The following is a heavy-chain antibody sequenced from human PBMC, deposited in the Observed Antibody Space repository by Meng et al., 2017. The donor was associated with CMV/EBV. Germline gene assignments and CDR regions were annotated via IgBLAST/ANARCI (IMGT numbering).Heavy chain of an antibody. V-gene: IGHV3-66*02. CDR3: ARDLYYYDSSGYYDYYYGMDV. D-gene: IGHD3-22*01. CDR2: IYSGGST. Sequence: GESLKISCAASGFTVSSNYMSWVRQAPGKGLEWVSVIYSGGSTYYADSVKGRFTIYRDNSKNTLYLQMNSLRAEDTAVYYCARDLYYYDSSGYYDYYYGMDVWGQGTTVTVSS. J-gene: IGHJ6*02. CDR1: GFTVSSNY.